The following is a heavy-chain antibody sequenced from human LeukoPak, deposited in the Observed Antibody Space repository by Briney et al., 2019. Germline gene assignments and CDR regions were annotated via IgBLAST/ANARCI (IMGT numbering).Heavy chain of an antibody. CDR2: IYYTGST. Sequence: ETLSLTCTVSGGPISSYYWSWLRQPPGKGLEWIGYIYYTGSTNYNPSLKSRVTISLDTSKTQFSLKLSSVTAADTAVYYCARHDSAGYSYFQYWGQGTLVTVSS. CDR3: ARHDSAGYSYFQY. D-gene: IGHD3-22*01. J-gene: IGHJ1*01. V-gene: IGHV4-59*08. CDR1: GGPISSYY.